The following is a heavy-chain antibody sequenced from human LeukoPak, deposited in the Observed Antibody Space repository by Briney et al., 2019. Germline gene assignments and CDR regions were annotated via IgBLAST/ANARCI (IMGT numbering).Heavy chain of an antibody. Sequence: GGSLRLSCAASGFTFSTHDLNWVRQAPGKGLEWVSFISSRSSTIYYADSVKGRFTISRDNAKNSLYLQMNSLRAEDTAVYYCAREISFCGGDCSYTDAFDIWGQGTMVTVSS. V-gene: IGHV3-48*04. CDR3: AREISFCGGDCSYTDAFDI. J-gene: IGHJ3*02. CDR1: GFTFSTHD. D-gene: IGHD2-21*02. CDR2: ISSRSSTI.